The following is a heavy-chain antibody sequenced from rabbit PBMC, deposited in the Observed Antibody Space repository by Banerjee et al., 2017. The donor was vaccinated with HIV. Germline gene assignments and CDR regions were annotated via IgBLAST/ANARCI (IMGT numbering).Heavy chain of an antibody. Sequence: QEQLKESGGGLVQPGGSLKLSCKASGFDFSSYAITWVRQAPGKGLEYIGYITYRGSAYYASWVNGRFTISRENTQNTLYLQLNSLTAADTATYFCARAYAGSAGWGPDWLDLWGPGTLVTVS. CDR1: GFDFSSYA. CDR3: ARAYAGSAGWGPDWLDL. CDR2: ITYRGSA. D-gene: IGHD4-2*01. J-gene: IGHJ5*01. V-gene: IGHV1S29*01.